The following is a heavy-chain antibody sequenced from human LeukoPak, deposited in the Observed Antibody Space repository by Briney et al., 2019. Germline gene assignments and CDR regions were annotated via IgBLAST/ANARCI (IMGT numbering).Heavy chain of an antibody. Sequence: SETLSLTCTVSGGSISSSSYYWGWIRQPPGKGLEWIGYIYYSGSTNYNPSLKSRVTISVDTSKNQFSLKLSSVTAADTAVYYCARGAAYYYGSGSYYLDYWGQGTLVTVSS. V-gene: IGHV4-61*05. CDR1: GGSISSSSYY. J-gene: IGHJ4*02. D-gene: IGHD3-10*01. CDR2: IYYSGST. CDR3: ARGAAYYYGSGSYYLDY.